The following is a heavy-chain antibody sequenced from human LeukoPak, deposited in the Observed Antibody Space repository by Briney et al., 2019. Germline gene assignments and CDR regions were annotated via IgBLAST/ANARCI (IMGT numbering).Heavy chain of an antibody. D-gene: IGHD3-22*01. V-gene: IGHV3-30*03. Sequence: GGSLRLSCAASGFTFSTCGMHWVRQAPGKGLEWVTFISYDGSNKYYADSVKGRFTISRDNSKNTLYLQMNSLRAEDTAVYYCAREYFYDSSGYSDAFDIWGQGTMVTVSS. CDR2: ISYDGSNK. J-gene: IGHJ3*02. CDR3: AREYFYDSSGYSDAFDI. CDR1: GFTFSTCG.